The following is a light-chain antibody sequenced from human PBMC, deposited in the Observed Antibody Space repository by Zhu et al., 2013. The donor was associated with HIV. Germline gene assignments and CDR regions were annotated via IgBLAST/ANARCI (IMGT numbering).Light chain of an antibody. CDR3: QQYGSSPPFS. V-gene: IGKV3-20*01. Sequence: EIVLTQSPGTLSLSPGERATLSCRASQSVSSSYLAWYQQKPGQAPRLLIYGASSRATGIPDRFSGSGSGTDFTLTISRLEPEDSAVYYCQQYGSSPPFSFGQGTKLEIK. J-gene: IGKJ2*03. CDR2: GAS. CDR1: QSVSSSY.